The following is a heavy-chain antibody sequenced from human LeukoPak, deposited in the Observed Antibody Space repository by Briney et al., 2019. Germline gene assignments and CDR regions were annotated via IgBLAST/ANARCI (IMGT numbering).Heavy chain of an antibody. CDR1: GGSFSSYY. J-gene: IGHJ4*02. Sequence: SETLSLTCAVYGGSFSSYYWGWIRQPPGKGLEWIGEINHSGSTNYNPSLKSRVTISVDTSKNQFSLKLSSVTAADTAVYYCARGDAVARADYWGQGTLVTVSS. CDR3: ARGDAVARADY. V-gene: IGHV4-34*01. D-gene: IGHD6-19*01. CDR2: INHSGST.